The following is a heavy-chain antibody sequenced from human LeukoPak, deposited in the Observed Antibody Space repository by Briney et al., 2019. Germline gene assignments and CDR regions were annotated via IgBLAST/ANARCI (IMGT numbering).Heavy chain of an antibody. J-gene: IGHJ4*02. CDR1: GGYFSGYY. CDR3: ARGPSGWYYFED. CDR2: INHSGST. V-gene: IGHV4-34*01. Sequence: PSETLSLTCAVYGGYFSGYYWSWIRQPPGKGLEWIGEINHSGSTNYNPSLKSRVTISVDTSKNQFSLKLSSVTAADTAVYYCARGPSGWYYFEDWGQGTLVTVSS. D-gene: IGHD6-19*01.